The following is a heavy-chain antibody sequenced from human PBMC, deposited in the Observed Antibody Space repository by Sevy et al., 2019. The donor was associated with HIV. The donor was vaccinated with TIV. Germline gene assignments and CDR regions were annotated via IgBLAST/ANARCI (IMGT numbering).Heavy chain of an antibody. J-gene: IGHJ5*02. Sequence: GGSLRLSCAASGFRFRDYRMNWVRQAPGKGLEWVSYITSSSNTINYADSVKGRFTISRDNGRNSLYLQINSLRHDDMAVYYCARDRGRGEVALDLWGQGTLVTVSS. CDR3: ARDRGRGEVALDL. D-gene: IGHD3-10*01. V-gene: IGHV3-48*02. CDR2: ITSSSNTI. CDR1: GFRFRDYR.